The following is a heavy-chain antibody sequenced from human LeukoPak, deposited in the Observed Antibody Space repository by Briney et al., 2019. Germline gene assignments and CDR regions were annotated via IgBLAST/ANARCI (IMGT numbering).Heavy chain of an antibody. CDR1: GYTFTSYG. CDR3: ARDRGDYGGFLDY. CDR2: ISAHSGNT. V-gene: IGHV1-18*01. Sequence: GASVKVSCKASGYTFTSYGISWVRQAPGQGLEWMGWISAHSGNTNYPQKLQGRVTMTTDTSTTTAYMELRSLTSDDTAIYYCARDRGDYGGFLDYWGQGTLVTVSS. J-gene: IGHJ4*02. D-gene: IGHD4-23*01.